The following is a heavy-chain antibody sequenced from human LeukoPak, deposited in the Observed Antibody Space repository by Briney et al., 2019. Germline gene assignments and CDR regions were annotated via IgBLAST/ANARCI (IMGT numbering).Heavy chain of an antibody. V-gene: IGHV4-31*03. CDR3: AREIGEYYYDSSGYYFDY. Sequence: SQTLSLTCTVSGGSISSGGYSWSWIRQHPGKGLEWIGYIYYSGSTYYNPSLKSRVTISVDTSKNQFSLKLSSVTAADTAVYYCAREIGEYYYDSSGYYFDYWGQGTLVTVSS. J-gene: IGHJ4*02. CDR2: IYYSGST. D-gene: IGHD3-22*01. CDR1: GGSISSGGYS.